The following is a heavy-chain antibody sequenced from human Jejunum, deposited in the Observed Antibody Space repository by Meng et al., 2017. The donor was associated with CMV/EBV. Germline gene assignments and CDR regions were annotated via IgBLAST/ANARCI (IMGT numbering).Heavy chain of an antibody. CDR1: GFTFSSYG. D-gene: IGHD2-2*01. CDR3: AKLTSCCYTGYFDY. CDR2: IQYDGSNK. J-gene: IGHJ4*02. Sequence: SGFTFSSYGMHWVRQAPGKGLEWVAFIQYDGSNKYYVESVKGRFTISRDNSKNTLYLQMDSLRAEDTAVYYCAKLTSCCYTGYFDYWDQGMLVTVSS. V-gene: IGHV3-30*02.